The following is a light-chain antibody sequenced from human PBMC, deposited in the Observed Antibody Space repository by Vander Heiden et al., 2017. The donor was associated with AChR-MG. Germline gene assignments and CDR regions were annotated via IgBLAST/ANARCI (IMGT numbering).Light chain of an antibody. J-gene: IGKJ4*01. V-gene: IGKV3-11*01. Sequence: EIVLTQSPATLSLSPGERATLSCRASQSVSSNVAWYQQKPGQAPRLLIYDTSNRAPGIPARFSGSGSGTDFTLTISSLEPADFAVYYCQHRINWPLLLSFGGGTKVEIK. CDR3: QHRINWPLLLS. CDR2: DTS. CDR1: QSVSSN.